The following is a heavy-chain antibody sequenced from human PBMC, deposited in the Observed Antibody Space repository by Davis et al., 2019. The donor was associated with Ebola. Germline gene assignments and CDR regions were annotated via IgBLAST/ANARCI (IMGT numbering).Heavy chain of an antibody. CDR3: AKVGATTGMDV. CDR2: ISGSGGST. D-gene: IGHD1-26*01. Sequence: GESLKISCAASGFTFSSYAMSCVRQAPGKGLEWVSAISGSGGSTYYADSVKGRFTISRDNSKNTLYLQMNSLRAEDTAVYYCAKVGATTGMDVWGQGTTVTVSS. CDR1: GFTFSSYA. V-gene: IGHV3-23*01. J-gene: IGHJ6*02.